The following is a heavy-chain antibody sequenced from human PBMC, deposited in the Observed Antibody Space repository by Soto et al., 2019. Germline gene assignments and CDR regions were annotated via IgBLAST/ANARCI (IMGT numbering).Heavy chain of an antibody. Sequence: SETLSLTCTVSGGSISSGGYYWSRIRQHPGKGLEWIGYIYYRGSTYYNPSLKSRVTISVDTSKNQFSLKLSSVTAADTAVYYCARAFARGVDRFDPWGQGTLVT. D-gene: IGHD3-10*01. CDR3: ARAFARGVDRFDP. J-gene: IGHJ5*02. V-gene: IGHV4-31*03. CDR1: GGSISSGGYY. CDR2: IYYRGST.